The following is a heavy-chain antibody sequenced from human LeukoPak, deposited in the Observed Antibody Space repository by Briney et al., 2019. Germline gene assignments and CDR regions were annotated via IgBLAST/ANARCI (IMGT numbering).Heavy chain of an antibody. CDR2: IYRDGST. Sequence: QPGGSLRLSCAASGFTVSSNYMSWVRQAPGKGLEWVSVIYRDGSTYNADSVKGRFTISRDNSKNTLYLQMNSLRAEDTAVYYCAREGSQGSGSYFGYWGQGTLVTVSS. V-gene: IGHV3-66*01. J-gene: IGHJ4*02. CDR1: GFTVSSNY. CDR3: AREGSQGSGSYFGY. D-gene: IGHD3-10*01.